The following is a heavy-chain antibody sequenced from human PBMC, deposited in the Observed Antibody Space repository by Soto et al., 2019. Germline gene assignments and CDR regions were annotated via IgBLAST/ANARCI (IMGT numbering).Heavy chain of an antibody. CDR1: GFTFGSYW. Sequence: EVQLVESGGGLIQPGGSLKLSCGVSGFTFGSYWMTWVRQAPGMGLEWVAYIKTDGSEKNYLELVKGRFTISRDNANNSLYLQMNSLRVEASAVYYCARIATWTDAFDVWGQGTMVTVSS. J-gene: IGHJ3*01. D-gene: IGHD5-12*01. V-gene: IGHV3-7*01. CDR3: ARIATWTDAFDV. CDR2: IKTDGSEK.